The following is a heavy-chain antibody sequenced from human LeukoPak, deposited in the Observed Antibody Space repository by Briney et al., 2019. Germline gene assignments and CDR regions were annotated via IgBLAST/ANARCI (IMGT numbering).Heavy chain of an antibody. Sequence: ASVKVSCKASGYTFTDYYIHWVRQAPGQGLEWMGRINPNSGDTNYAQKFQGRVTMTRDTSISTAYMELSRLRSDDPAVYYCASISEVWSGYYTVHFDYWGRGTLVTVSS. J-gene: IGHJ4*02. CDR1: GYTFTDYY. CDR3: ASISEVWSGYYTVHFDY. D-gene: IGHD3-3*01. CDR2: INPNSGDT. V-gene: IGHV1-2*02.